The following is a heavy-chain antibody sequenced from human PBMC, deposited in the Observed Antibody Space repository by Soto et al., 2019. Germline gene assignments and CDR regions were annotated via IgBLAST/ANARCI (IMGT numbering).Heavy chain of an antibody. Sequence: EVQLVESGGGVVQPGGSLRLSCAASGFSFSTWMHWVRQAPGKGLVWLSRINSDGSSITYADSVKGRFIVSRDNAKNTLYLQINSLTAEDTAVYYCTRGASGYGNFDCWGQGVLLTVSS. CDR1: GFSFSTW. CDR2: INSDGSSI. V-gene: IGHV3-74*01. J-gene: IGHJ4*02. CDR3: TRGASGYGNFDC. D-gene: IGHD5-12*01.